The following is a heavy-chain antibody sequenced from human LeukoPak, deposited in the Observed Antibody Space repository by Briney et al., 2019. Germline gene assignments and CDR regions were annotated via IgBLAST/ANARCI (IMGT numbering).Heavy chain of an antibody. D-gene: IGHD2-2*01. V-gene: IGHV3-30*18. Sequence: GGSLRLSCAASGFTFSSYGMHWVRQAPGKGLEWVAVISYDGSSKYYADSVKGRFTISRDNSKNTLYLQMNSLRAEDTAVYYCAKDLYCSSTSCPYGMDVWGQGTTVTVSS. J-gene: IGHJ6*02. CDR3: AKDLYCSSTSCPYGMDV. CDR1: GFTFSSYG. CDR2: ISYDGSSK.